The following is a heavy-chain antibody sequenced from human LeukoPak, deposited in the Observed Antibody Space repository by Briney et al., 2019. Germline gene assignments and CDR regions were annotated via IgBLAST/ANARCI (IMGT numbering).Heavy chain of an antibody. Sequence: GGSLRLSCAASGFTFDDYAMHWVWQAPGKGLEWVSGISWNSGSIGYADSVKGRFTISRDNAKNFLYMQMNSLRAEDMALYYCTKDIAYSNLSGGPFDIWGQGTMVTVSS. CDR3: TKDIAYSNLSGGPFDI. J-gene: IGHJ3*02. V-gene: IGHV3-9*03. CDR2: ISWNSGSI. CDR1: GFTFDDYA. D-gene: IGHD1-26*01.